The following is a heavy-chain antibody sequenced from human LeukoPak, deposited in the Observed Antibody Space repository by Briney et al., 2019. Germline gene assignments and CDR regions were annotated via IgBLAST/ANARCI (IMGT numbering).Heavy chain of an antibody. V-gene: IGHV4-31*03. CDR2: IHYRGKT. CDR1: GGSIASGVYY. J-gene: IGHJ4*02. Sequence: PSETLSLTCTVSGGSIASGVYYWSWLRHHPWKGLEWIGYIHYRGKTYYNPSLESRLNISVDTSKNQFSLRLDSVTAADTAIYYCARNPQYFFDRWGPGILVTVSS. CDR3: ARNPQYFFDR.